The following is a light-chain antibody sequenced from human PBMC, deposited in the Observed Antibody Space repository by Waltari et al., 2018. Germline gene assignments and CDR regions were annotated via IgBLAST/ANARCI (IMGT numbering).Light chain of an antibody. V-gene: IGLV2-23*01. CDR1: SSDLGSSTL. Sequence: QSALTQPASVSGSPGQSITISCTATSSDLGSSTLVSWYQQHPGKAPKLILYEGTKRPSGVSNRFSGSKSGNTASLTISGLQAEDEADYYCCSYAGTRVFGGGTKLTVL. CDR3: CSYAGTRV. J-gene: IGLJ3*02. CDR2: EGT.